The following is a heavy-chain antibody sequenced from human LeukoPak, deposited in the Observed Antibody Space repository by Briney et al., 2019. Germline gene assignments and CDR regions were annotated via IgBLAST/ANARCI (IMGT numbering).Heavy chain of an antibody. CDR3: ARGVYSGYDFGFAY. CDR1: GGSISSGGYS. J-gene: IGHJ4*02. Sequence: SETLSLTCAVSGGSISSGGYSWSWIRQPPGKGLEWIGYIYHSGSTYYNPSLKSRVTISVDRSKNQFSLKLSSVTAADTAVDYCARGVYSGYDFGFAYWGQGTLVTVSS. CDR2: IYHSGST. D-gene: IGHD5-12*01. V-gene: IGHV4-30-2*01.